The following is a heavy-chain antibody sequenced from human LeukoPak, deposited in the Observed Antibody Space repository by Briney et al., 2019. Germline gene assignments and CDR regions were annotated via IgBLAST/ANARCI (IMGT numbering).Heavy chain of an antibody. J-gene: IGHJ4*02. CDR3: ATDSDIGYFMPN. V-gene: IGHV1-24*01. CDR2: FDPEDGET. Sequence: EASVKVSCKVSGYTLTELSMHWVRQAPGKGLEWMGGFDPEDGETIYAQKFQGRVTMTEDTSTDTAYMELSSLRSEDTAVYYCATDSDIGYFMPNWGQGTLVTVSS. D-gene: IGHD2-15*01. CDR1: GYTLTELS.